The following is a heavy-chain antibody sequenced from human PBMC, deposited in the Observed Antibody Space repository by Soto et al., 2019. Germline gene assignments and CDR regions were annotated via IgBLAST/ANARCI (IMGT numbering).Heavy chain of an antibody. V-gene: IGHV3-30-3*01. CDR2: ISYDGSNK. J-gene: IGHJ4*02. D-gene: IGHD3-10*01. CDR1: GFTFSSYD. CDR3: ARDGLVRFLKALDY. Sequence: PGGSLRLSCAASGFTFSSYDMHWVRQAPGKGLEWVAVISYDGSNKYYADSVKGRFTISRDNSKNTLYLQMNSLRAEDTAVYYCARDGLVRFLKALDYWGQGTLVTVSS.